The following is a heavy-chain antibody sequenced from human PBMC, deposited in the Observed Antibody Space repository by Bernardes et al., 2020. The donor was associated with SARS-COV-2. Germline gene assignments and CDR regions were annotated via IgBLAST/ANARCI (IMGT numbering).Heavy chain of an antibody. D-gene: IGHD3-10*01. Sequence: GGSLRLSCTASGFTFGDYALTWVRQAPGKGLEFVSAVSGSGASTYYADSVKGRCTVSRDDSKNTLYLYMNSLRAEDTAIYYCAKVLVWFGEFDYWGQGTLVTVSS. J-gene: IGHJ4*02. CDR2: VSGSGAST. CDR3: AKVLVWFGEFDY. CDR1: GFTFGDYA. V-gene: IGHV3-23*01.